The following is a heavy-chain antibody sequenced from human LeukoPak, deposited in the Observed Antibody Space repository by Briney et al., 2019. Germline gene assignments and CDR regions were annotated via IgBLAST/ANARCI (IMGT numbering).Heavy chain of an antibody. CDR3: ARLGYCSSTSCYTAFGAFDI. Sequence: ASETLSLTCTVSGGSISSYYWSWIRQPPGKGLEWIGYIYYSGSTNYNPSLKSRVTISVDTSRNQFSLKLSSVTAADTAVYYCARLGYCSSTSCYTAFGAFDIWGQGTMVTVSS. CDR2: IYYSGST. J-gene: IGHJ3*02. V-gene: IGHV4-59*01. D-gene: IGHD2-2*02. CDR1: GGSISSYY.